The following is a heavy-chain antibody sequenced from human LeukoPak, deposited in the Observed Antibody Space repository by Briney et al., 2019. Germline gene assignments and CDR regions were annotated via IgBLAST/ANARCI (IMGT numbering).Heavy chain of an antibody. CDR3: ARVKTRGKYGSGSYSDYYYYGMDV. Sequence: MASETLSLTCAVYGGSFSGYYWSWIRQPPGKGLEWIGEINHSGSTNYNPSLKSRVTISVDTSKNQFSLKLSSVTAADTAVYYCARVKTRGKYGSGSYSDYYYYGMDVWGQGTTVTVSS. D-gene: IGHD3-10*01. CDR2: INHSGST. CDR1: GGSFSGYY. J-gene: IGHJ6*02. V-gene: IGHV4-34*01.